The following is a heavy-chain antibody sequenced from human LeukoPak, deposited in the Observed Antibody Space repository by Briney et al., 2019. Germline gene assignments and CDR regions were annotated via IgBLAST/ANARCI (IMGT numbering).Heavy chain of an antibody. CDR2: IRGDGRAT. J-gene: IGHJ3*02. Sequence: GGSLRLSCAASGFIFPDYWMHWVRQAPNKEMVWIARIRGDGRATTYADSVKGRFTISRDNSKNTLYLQMNSLRAEDTAVYYCAKRWELRRGAFDIWGQGAMVTVSS. D-gene: IGHD1-26*01. CDR1: GFIFPDYW. CDR3: AKRWELRRGAFDI. V-gene: IGHV3-74*01.